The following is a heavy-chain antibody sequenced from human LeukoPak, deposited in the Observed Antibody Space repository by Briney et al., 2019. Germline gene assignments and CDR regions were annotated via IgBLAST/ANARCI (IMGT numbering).Heavy chain of an antibody. CDR1: GFTFRNYW. CDR2: LNQYGDHK. D-gene: IGHD3/OR15-3a*01. Sequence: PGGSLRLSCAASGFTFRNYWMTWVRQAPGKGLEWVANLNQYGDHKYYDDSVKGRFTIPRDNARDSLYLEMNSLTVEDTAVYFCSRDLGTGRPHDFWGQGTLVTVSS. J-gene: IGHJ4*02. V-gene: IGHV3-7*01. CDR3: SRDLGTGRPHDF.